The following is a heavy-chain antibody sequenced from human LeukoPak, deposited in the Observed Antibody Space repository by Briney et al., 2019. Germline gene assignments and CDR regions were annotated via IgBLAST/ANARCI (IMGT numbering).Heavy chain of an antibody. J-gene: IGHJ4*02. V-gene: IGHV1-69*02. D-gene: IGHD1-26*01. CDR1: GCTFSSYT. CDR3: ARAGGSYQSCDY. Sequence: SVKVSCKASGCTFSSYTISWVRQAPGQRLEWMGRIIPILGIANYTQKFQCRVTITADKSTSTAYMELSSVTSEDTAVCYCARAGGSYQSCDYCGEGTLIAASS. CDR2: IIPILGIA.